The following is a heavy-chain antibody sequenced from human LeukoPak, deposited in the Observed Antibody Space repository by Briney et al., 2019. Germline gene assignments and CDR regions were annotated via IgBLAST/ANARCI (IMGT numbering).Heavy chain of an antibody. D-gene: IGHD3-10*01. CDR3: ARHLPSYYYGSGSTGYFDY. CDR1: GGSISSYY. V-gene: IGHV4-59*08. J-gene: IGHJ4*02. CDR2: IYYSGST. Sequence: PSETLSLTCTVSGGSISSYYWSWIRQPPGKGLEWIGYIYYSGSTNYNPSLKSRVTISVDTSKNQFSLKLSSVTAADTAVYYCARHLPSYYYGSGSTGYFDYWGQGTLVTVSS.